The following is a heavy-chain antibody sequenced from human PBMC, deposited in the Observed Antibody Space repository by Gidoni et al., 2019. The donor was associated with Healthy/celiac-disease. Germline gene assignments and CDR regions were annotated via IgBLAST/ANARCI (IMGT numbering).Heavy chain of an antibody. CDR3: ARESIAVAGTGFDF. D-gene: IGHD6-19*01. CDR1: GCNFSSYR. J-gene: IGHJ4*02. CDR2: ISSSSSYI. V-gene: IGHV3-21*01. Sequence: EVQRVEYGGGQLKPGVSLRLSCAAAGCNFSSYRMNLVHQAPGKGLEWVSSISSSSSYIYYAASVSGRFTISRDNAKNSLYLQMNSLRAEDTAVYYCARESIAVAGTGFDFCGQGTLVTVSS.